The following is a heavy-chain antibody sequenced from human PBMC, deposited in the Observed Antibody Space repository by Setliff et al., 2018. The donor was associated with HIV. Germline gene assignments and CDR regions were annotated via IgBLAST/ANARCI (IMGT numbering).Heavy chain of an antibody. CDR1: GYAFTDYS. Sequence: ASVKVSCKTSGYAFTDYSIHWVRQAPGQGLEWVGRINPDSRGTNYAQTFQGRVTMTRDTSVSTAYMELSRLKSDGTAVFYCARGVKGIATTGKYYFDYWGQGTLVTVSS. J-gene: IGHJ4*02. V-gene: IGHV1-2*06. D-gene: IGHD6-13*01. CDR2: INPDSRGT. CDR3: ARGVKGIATTGKYYFDY.